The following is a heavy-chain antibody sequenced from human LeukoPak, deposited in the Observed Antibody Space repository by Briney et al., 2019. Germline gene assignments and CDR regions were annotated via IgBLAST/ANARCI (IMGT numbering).Heavy chain of an antibody. J-gene: IGHJ4*02. D-gene: IGHD6-6*01. V-gene: IGHV3-23*01. CDR3: AKEFAQLAARGDYFDY. Sequence: GGSLRLSCAASGFTFSSYAMSWVRQAPGKGLEWVSAISGSGGSTYYADSVKGRFTISRDNSKNTLYLQMNSLRAEDTAVYYCAKEFAQLAARGDYFDYWGQGTLVTVSS. CDR1: GFTFSSYA. CDR2: ISGSGGST.